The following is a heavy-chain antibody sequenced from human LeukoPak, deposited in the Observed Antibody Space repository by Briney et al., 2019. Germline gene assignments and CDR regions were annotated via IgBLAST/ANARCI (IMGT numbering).Heavy chain of an antibody. D-gene: IGHD3-22*01. Sequence: AGGSLRLSCAASGFTFSSYEMNWVRQAPGKGLEWVSYISSSGSTIYYADSVKGSFTISRDNSKTTLYLQMSSLRAEDTAVYYCARVRGSSGYYYYYYYYMDVWGKGTTVTISS. CDR2: ISSSGSTI. CDR1: GFTFSSYE. CDR3: ARVRGSSGYYYYYYYYMDV. V-gene: IGHV3-48*03. J-gene: IGHJ6*03.